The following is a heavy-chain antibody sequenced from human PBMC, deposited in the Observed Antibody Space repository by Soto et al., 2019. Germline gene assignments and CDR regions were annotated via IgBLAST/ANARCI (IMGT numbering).Heavy chain of an antibody. V-gene: IGHV3-33*01. Sequence: GGSLRLSCAASGFTFSSYGMHWVRQAPGKGLEWVAVIWYDGSNKYYADSVKGRFTISRDNSKNTLYLQMNSLRAEDTAVYYCARDALYCSGGSCYSSWFDPWGQGTLVTVSS. CDR3: ARDALYCSGGSCYSSWFDP. CDR1: GFTFSSYG. D-gene: IGHD2-15*01. J-gene: IGHJ5*02. CDR2: IWYDGSNK.